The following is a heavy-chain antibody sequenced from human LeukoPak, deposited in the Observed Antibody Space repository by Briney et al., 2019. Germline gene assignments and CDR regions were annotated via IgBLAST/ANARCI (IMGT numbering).Heavy chain of an antibody. J-gene: IGHJ3*02. Sequence: KAGESLKISCKGSGYSFTSYWIGWVRQMPGKGLEWMGIIYPGDSDTRYSPSFQGQVTISADKSISTAYLQWSSLKASDTAMYYCARHGIAARLPHHDAFDIWGQGTMVTVSS. D-gene: IGHD6-6*01. V-gene: IGHV5-51*01. CDR3: ARHGIAARLPHHDAFDI. CDR2: IYPGDSDT. CDR1: GYSFTSYW.